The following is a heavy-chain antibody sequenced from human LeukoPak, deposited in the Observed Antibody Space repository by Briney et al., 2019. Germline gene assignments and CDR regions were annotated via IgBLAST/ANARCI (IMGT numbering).Heavy chain of an antibody. D-gene: IGHD5-18*01. V-gene: IGHV1-46*01. CDR3: ARGRTYTAMAQNWFDP. Sequence: ASVKVSCKASGYTFTSYYMHWMRQASGQGLEWMGLINPTGGSTGYAQKFQGRVTITADKSTSTAYMELSSLRSEDTAVYYCARGRTYTAMAQNWFDPWGQGTLVTVSS. J-gene: IGHJ5*02. CDR2: INPTGGST. CDR1: GYTFTSYY.